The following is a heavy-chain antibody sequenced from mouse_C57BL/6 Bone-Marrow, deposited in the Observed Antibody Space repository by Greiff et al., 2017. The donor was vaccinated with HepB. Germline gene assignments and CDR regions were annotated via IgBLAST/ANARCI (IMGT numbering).Heavy chain of an antibody. J-gene: IGHJ4*01. V-gene: IGHV1-63*01. Sequence: HVQLQQSGAELVRPGPSVKMSCKASGYTFTNYWIGWAKQRPGHGLEWIGDIYPGGGYTNYNEKFKGKATLTADKSSSTAYMQFSSLTSEDSAIYYCARYYYDYDGAMDYWGQGTSVTVSS. CDR2: IYPGGGYT. CDR1: GYTFTNYW. D-gene: IGHD2-4*01. CDR3: ARYYYDYDGAMDY.